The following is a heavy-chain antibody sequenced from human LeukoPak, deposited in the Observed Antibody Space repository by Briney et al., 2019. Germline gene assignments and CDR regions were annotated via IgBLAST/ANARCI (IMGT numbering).Heavy chain of an antibody. CDR3: ARDRPARPSKTMSSFDY. Sequence: ASVRVSCKASGYTFNTYDINWVRQATGQGLEWMGWMKPDSGATGYAPRFQGRVTITRNMSISTAYMELSSLRSEDTAVYYCARDRPARPSKTMSSFDYWGQGTLVTVSS. D-gene: IGHD3-10*02. CDR1: GYTFNTYD. V-gene: IGHV1-8*03. CDR2: MKPDSGAT. J-gene: IGHJ4*02.